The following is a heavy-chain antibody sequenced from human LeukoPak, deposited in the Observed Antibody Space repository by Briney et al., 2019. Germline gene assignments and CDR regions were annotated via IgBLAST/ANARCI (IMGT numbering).Heavy chain of an antibody. Sequence: SQTLSFTCAISGDSVSSNSAAWNWIRQSPSRGPEWLGRTYYRSKWYNDYAVSVKSRITINPDTSKNQFSLQLNSVTPEDTAVYYCATQAFGSYYYGMDVWGKGTTVTVSS. CDR3: ATQAFGSYYYGMDV. J-gene: IGHJ6*04. D-gene: IGHD3-10*01. CDR2: TYYRSKWYN. CDR1: GDSVSSNSAA. V-gene: IGHV6-1*01.